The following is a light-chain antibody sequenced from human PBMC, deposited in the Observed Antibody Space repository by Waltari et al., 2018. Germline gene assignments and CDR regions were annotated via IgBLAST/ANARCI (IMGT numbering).Light chain of an antibody. CDR1: DPNIGAGYD. J-gene: IGLJ3*02. V-gene: IGLV1-40*01. CDR2: GNT. Sequence: QSVLTQPPSVSGAPGQRVTISCTGSDPNIGAGYDVHWYQPLPRRAPTLLIYGNTNRPSGVPDRFSGSKSGTSGSLAITGLQAEDEAYYYCQSYDNSLTGSWVFGGGTKVTVL. CDR3: QSYDNSLTGSWV.